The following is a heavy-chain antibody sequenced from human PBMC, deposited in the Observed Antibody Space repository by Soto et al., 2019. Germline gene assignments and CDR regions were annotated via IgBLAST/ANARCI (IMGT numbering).Heavy chain of an antibody. CDR3: AHIGVSRWFDF. V-gene: IGHV2-5*02. CDR2: IYWDDDK. J-gene: IGHJ4*02. D-gene: IGHD6-13*01. Sequence: QITLKESGPTLVKHTQTLTLTCTFSGFSLITRGVGVGWIRQPPGKALEWLALIYWDDDKRYSPSLKTRLTITKDTSKNPVVLTMTNMDPVDTATYSCAHIGVSRWFDFWGQGTLVTVSS. CDR1: GFSLITRGVG.